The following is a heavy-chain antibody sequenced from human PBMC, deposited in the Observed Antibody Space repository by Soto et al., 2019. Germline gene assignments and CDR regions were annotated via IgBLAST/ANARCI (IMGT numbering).Heavy chain of an antibody. Sequence: LRLSCAASGFTFTRYSMNWVRQAPGKGLEWVSSISSTTNYIYYGDSMKGRFTISRDDAKNSLYLEMNSLRAEDTAVYYCARESEDLTSNFDYWGQGTLVTVSS. CDR3: ARESEDLTSNFDY. J-gene: IGHJ4*02. CDR1: GFTFTRYS. CDR2: ISSTTNYI. V-gene: IGHV3-21*06.